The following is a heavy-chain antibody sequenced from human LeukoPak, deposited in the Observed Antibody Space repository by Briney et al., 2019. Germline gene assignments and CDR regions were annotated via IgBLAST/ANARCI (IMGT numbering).Heavy chain of an antibody. V-gene: IGHV3-7*01. CDR2: INPVGSQN. CDR1: GFPFSRWW. J-gene: IGHJ4*02. CDR3: TTGDF. D-gene: IGHD3-3*01. Sequence: PGGSLRLSCAASGFPFSRWWMKWVRQPPGKGLEWVAMINPVGSQNYHLHSVKGRITISRKHAKNSLFLQMNSLRVEYTAMYYCTTGDFWGPGTLVTVSS.